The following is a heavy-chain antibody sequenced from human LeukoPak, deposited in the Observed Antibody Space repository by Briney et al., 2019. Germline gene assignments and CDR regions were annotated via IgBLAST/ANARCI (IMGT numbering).Heavy chain of an antibody. CDR1: GFTFTNYW. CDR2: IKQDRSEK. Sequence: GGSLRLSCAASGFTFTNYWMSWVRQAPGKGLELVANIKQDRSEKYYVDSVKGRFTISRDNAKNSLYLQMNSLRAGDTAVYYCARGDYYGSGSHAYSDYWGQGTLVTVSS. CDR3: ARGDYYGSGSHAYSDY. J-gene: IGHJ4*02. V-gene: IGHV3-7*01. D-gene: IGHD3-10*01.